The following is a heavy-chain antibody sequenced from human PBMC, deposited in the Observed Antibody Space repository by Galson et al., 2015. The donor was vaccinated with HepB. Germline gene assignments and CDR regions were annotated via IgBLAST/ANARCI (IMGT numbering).Heavy chain of an antibody. J-gene: IGHJ4*02. CDR3: AKGGDYGGSEYYFDY. CDR1: GFSFSNFG. CDR2: ISYDGRIK. Sequence: SLRLSCAASGFSFSNFGMHWVRQAPGKGLEWVAIISYDGRIKYYADSVKGRFTISRDNSKNTLYLQTNSLRAEDTAVYYCAKGGDYGGSEYYFDYWGRGTLVTVSS. V-gene: IGHV3-30*18. D-gene: IGHD4-23*01.